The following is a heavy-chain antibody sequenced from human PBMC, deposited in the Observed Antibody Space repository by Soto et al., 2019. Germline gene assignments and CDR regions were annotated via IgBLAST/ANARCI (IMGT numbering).Heavy chain of an antibody. CDR2: IKQDGSEK. D-gene: IGHD3-3*01. V-gene: IGHV3-7*03. CDR3: ASGAKYDFWSGYSYYFDY. Sequence: PGGSLRLSCAASGFTFNSYWMSWVRQAPGKGLEWVANIKQDGSEKYYVDSVKGRFTISRDNAKNSLYLQMNSLRAEDTAVYYCASGAKYDFWSGYSYYFDYWGQGTLVTVSS. J-gene: IGHJ4*02. CDR1: GFTFNSYW.